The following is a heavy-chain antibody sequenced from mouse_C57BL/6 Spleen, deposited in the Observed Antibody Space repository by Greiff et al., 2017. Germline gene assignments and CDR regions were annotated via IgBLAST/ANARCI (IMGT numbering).Heavy chain of an antibody. J-gene: IGHJ3*01. CDR1: GYTFTGYW. Sequence: VKLQQSGAELMKPGASVKLSCKATGYTFTGYWIAWVKQRPGHGLEWIGEILPGSGSTNYNEKVKGKATFTADTSSNTAYMQLSSLTTEDSAIYYCARAFYYYGSSYVRFAYWGQGTLVTVSA. D-gene: IGHD1-1*01. V-gene: IGHV1-9*01. CDR3: ARAFYYYGSSYVRFAY. CDR2: ILPGSGST.